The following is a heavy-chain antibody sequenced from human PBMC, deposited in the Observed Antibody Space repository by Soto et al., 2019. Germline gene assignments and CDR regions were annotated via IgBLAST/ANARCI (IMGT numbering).Heavy chain of an antibody. Sequence: EVQLVESGGGLVQPGGSLRLSCAASGFTFSTYWMHLVRQAPGKGLVWVSRINSAGSTTNYADSVKGRFTIARDNAKNTLYLQMNSLRAEDTAVYYCARYAYYDMGVWGQGTTVTVSS. CDR1: GFTFSTYW. D-gene: IGHD2-2*01. J-gene: IGHJ6*02. CDR2: INSAGSTT. CDR3: ARYAYYDMGV. V-gene: IGHV3-74*01.